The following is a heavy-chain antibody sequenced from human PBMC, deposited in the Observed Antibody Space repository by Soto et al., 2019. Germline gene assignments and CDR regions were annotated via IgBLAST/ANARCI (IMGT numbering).Heavy chain of an antibody. Sequence: ELLSLSCTVSGASMSGFYWGWIRKSAGKGLEWIGRIYATGTTDYNPSLKSRVMMSVDTSKKQFSLNLTSVTAADTAVYYCVRDGTKTLRDWFDPWGQGISVTVSS. CDR2: IYATGTT. J-gene: IGHJ5*02. D-gene: IGHD1-1*01. CDR3: VRDGTKTLRDWFDP. CDR1: GASMSGFY. V-gene: IGHV4-4*07.